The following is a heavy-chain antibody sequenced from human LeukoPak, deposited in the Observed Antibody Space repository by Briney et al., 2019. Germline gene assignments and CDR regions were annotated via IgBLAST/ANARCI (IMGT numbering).Heavy chain of an antibody. Sequence: GASVKVSCKASGYTFTDYYMHWVRQAPGQGLEWMGWINPNSGGTNYAQKFQGRVTMTRDTSISTAYMELSRLRSDDTAVYYCARQAEQWLVLSGFDYWGQGTLVTVSS. D-gene: IGHD6-19*01. J-gene: IGHJ4*02. CDR3: ARQAEQWLVLSGFDY. CDR2: INPNSGGT. V-gene: IGHV1-2*02. CDR1: GYTFTDYY.